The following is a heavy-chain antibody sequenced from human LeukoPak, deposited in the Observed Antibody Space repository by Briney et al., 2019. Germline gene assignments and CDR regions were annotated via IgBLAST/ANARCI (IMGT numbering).Heavy chain of an antibody. D-gene: IGHD2-2*01. CDR3: ARGRTGAAALDF. V-gene: IGHV4-34*01. Sequence: AETLSLTCAVYGGPFSGHYWTWLRQPTGKGLEWSGESTYSGSTKYSPSLKSRVTMSVDTSKNQCSLKLTSVAAADTAVYLCARGRTGAAALDFWGPGTLVTVSS. CDR2: STYSGST. CDR1: GGPFSGHY. J-gene: IGHJ4*02.